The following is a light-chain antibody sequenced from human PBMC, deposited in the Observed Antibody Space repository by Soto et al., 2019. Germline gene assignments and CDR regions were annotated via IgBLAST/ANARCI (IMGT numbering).Light chain of an antibody. CDR3: QHSRT. CDR2: EAS. J-gene: IGKJ1*01. V-gene: IGKV1-5*03. Sequence: DIHMTQSPSTLSASVGDRVTITCRASQNINSWLAWYQQKPGKAPKLLIYEASSLEKGVPARFGGSGSGTEFTLTISSLQPDDFATYYCQHSRTFGQGTKVDIK. CDR1: QNINSW.